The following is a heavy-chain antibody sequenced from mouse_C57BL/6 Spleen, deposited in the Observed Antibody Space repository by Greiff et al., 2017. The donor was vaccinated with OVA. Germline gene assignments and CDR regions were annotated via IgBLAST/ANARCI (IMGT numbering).Heavy chain of an antibody. J-gene: IGHJ1*03. CDR3: TRDGGTTVVDTRLYFDV. V-gene: IGHV5-9-1*02. D-gene: IGHD1-1*01. CDR2: ISSGGDYI. Sequence: EVMLVESGEGLVKPGGSLKLSCAASGFTFSSYAMSWVRQTPEKRLEWVAYISSGGDYIYYADTVKGRFTISRDNARNTLYLQMSSLKSEDTAMYYCTRDGGTTVVDTRLYFDVWGTGTTVTVSS. CDR1: GFTFSSYA.